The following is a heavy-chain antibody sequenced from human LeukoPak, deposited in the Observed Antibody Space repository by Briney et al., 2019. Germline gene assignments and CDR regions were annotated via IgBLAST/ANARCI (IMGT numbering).Heavy chain of an antibody. CDR1: GYRFTDYW. Sequence: GESLKISCKGSGYRFTDYWIAWVRQMPGKGLEWMGIIYPGDSDSRYSPSFQGQVTFSADKSISTAYLQWSSLKASDTAMYYCASSQPIVATILPHAFDIWGQGTMVTVSS. J-gene: IGHJ3*02. CDR3: ASSQPIVATILPHAFDI. CDR2: IYPGDSDS. V-gene: IGHV5-51*01. D-gene: IGHD5-12*01.